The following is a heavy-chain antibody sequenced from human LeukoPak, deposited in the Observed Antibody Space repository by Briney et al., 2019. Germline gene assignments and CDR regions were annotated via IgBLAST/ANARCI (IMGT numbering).Heavy chain of an antibody. Sequence: GGSLRLSCAASGFTFSSYDMHWVRQATGKGLEWVSAIGTAGDTYYPGSVKGRFTISRENAKNSLYLQMNSLRAGDTAVYYCARGQNYYDSSGYYYYFDYWGQGTLVTVSS. CDR3: ARGQNYYDSSGYYYYFDY. CDR2: IGTAGDT. V-gene: IGHV3-13*01. J-gene: IGHJ4*02. D-gene: IGHD3-22*01. CDR1: GFTFSSYD.